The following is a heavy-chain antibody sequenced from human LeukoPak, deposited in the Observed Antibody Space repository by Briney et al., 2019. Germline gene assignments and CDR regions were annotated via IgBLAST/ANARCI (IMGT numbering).Heavy chain of an antibody. Sequence: GGSLRLSCAASGFTFSSYSMNWVRQAPGEGLEWVSSISSSYSYIYYADSVKGRFTISRDNAKNSLYLQMNSLRAEDTAVYYCARVDIYNGNPLSLGCWGQGTLVTVSS. D-gene: IGHD5-12*01. CDR3: ARVDIYNGNPLSLGC. J-gene: IGHJ4*02. CDR1: GFTFSSYS. V-gene: IGHV3-21*06. CDR2: ISSSYSYI.